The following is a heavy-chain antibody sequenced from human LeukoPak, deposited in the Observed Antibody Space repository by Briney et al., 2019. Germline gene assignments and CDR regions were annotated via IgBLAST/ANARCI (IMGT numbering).Heavy chain of an antibody. D-gene: IGHD3-22*01. CDR2: INTNTGDP. CDR1: GYTFTAYA. J-gene: IGHJ4*02. CDR3: ARDRDYYDSSGYYYPPLDY. Sequence: ASVKVSCKASGYTFTAYAMNWVRQAPGQGLEWMGWINTNTGDPTFAQGFAGRFVFSLDTSVSTAYLQISSLKAEDTAVYYCARDRDYYDSSGYYYPPLDYWGQGTLVTVSS. V-gene: IGHV7-4-1*02.